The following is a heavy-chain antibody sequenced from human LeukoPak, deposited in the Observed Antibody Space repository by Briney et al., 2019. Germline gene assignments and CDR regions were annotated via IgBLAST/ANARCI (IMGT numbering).Heavy chain of an antibody. Sequence: PGGSLRLSCAASGFTFSSYSMNWVRQAPGKGLEWVSSISSSSRYIYYADSMKGRFTISRDNSKNTLYLQMNSLRAEDTAVYYCAKDPNYYDSSGYYEQDDYWGQGTLVTVSS. CDR2: ISSSSRYI. CDR1: GFTFSSYS. D-gene: IGHD3-22*01. V-gene: IGHV3-21*01. CDR3: AKDPNYYDSSGYYEQDDY. J-gene: IGHJ4*02.